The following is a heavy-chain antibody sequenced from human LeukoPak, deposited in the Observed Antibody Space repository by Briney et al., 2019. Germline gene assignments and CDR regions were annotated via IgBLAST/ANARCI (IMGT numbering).Heavy chain of an antibody. J-gene: IGHJ5*02. Sequence: GRSLRLSCAASGFTFRSYGMHWVRQAPGKGLEWVPVISYDGSNKYYADSVKGRFTISRDNSDNTLYLQMNSLRAEDTAVYYCAKDYYDSSGYYESPWFDPWGQGTLVTASS. D-gene: IGHD3-22*01. CDR1: GFTFRSYG. V-gene: IGHV3-30*18. CDR3: AKDYYDSSGYYESPWFDP. CDR2: ISYDGSNK.